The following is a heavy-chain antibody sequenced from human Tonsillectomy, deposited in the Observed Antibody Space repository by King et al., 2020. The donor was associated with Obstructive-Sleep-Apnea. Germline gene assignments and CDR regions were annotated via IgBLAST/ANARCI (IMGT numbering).Heavy chain of an antibody. CDR3: ARDRSFGVTTTYDAFDI. CDR2: IHHTGST. CDR1: GGSISSSNW. Sequence: LQLQESGPGLVKPSGTLSLNCVVSGGSISSSNWWSWVRQPPGKGLEWIGEIHHTGSTNYNPSLKSRVTISVDKSKNQFSLKLSSVTAADTPVYYCARDRSFGVTTTYDAFDIWGQGTMVTVSS. D-gene: IGHD3-3*01. V-gene: IGHV4-4*02. J-gene: IGHJ3*02.